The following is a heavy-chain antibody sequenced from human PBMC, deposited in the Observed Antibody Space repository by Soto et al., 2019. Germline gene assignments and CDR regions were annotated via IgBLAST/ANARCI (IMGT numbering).Heavy chain of an antibody. CDR3: AKEGGIGGTITMVRGAYYFDY. CDR2: ISGSGGST. CDR1: GFTFSSYA. V-gene: IGHV3-23*01. D-gene: IGHD3-10*01. Sequence: EVQLLESGGGLVQPGGSLRLSCAASGFTFSSYAMSWVRQAPGKGLEWVSAISGSGGSTYYADSVKGRFTISRDNTKNTRDRQMNSLRAEDTAVYYCAKEGGIGGTITMVRGAYYFDYWGQGTLVTVSS. J-gene: IGHJ4*02.